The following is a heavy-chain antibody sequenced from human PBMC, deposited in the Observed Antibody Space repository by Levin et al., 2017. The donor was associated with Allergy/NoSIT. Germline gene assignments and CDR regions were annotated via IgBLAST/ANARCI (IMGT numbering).Heavy chain of an antibody. CDR1: GFTFSTYA. CDR2: IRHIGDST. V-gene: IGHV3-23*01. CDR3: ARGTDDFDL. Sequence: GESLKISCAASGFTFSTYAMSWVRQAPGKGLEWVSVIRHIGDSTHYTDSVKGRFTILRDNSKSTLYLQMNSLRGDDTAVYYCARGTDDFDLWGQGTLVIVSS. D-gene: IGHD3/OR15-3a*01. J-gene: IGHJ4*02.